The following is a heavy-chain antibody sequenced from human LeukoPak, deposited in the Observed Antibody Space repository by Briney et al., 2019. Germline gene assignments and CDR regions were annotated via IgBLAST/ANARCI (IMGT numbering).Heavy chain of an antibody. Sequence: GGSLRLSCAASGFTFTNAWMTRVRQAPGKGLEWVGRIKTKTDGGTTDYAAPVKGRFTISRDDSKNTLYLQMNSLKTEDTAIYYCVYDLDYWGQGTLLTVSS. J-gene: IGHJ4*02. CDR1: GFTFTNAW. CDR2: IKTKTDGGTT. CDR3: VYDLDY. D-gene: IGHD5/OR15-5a*01. V-gene: IGHV3-15*01.